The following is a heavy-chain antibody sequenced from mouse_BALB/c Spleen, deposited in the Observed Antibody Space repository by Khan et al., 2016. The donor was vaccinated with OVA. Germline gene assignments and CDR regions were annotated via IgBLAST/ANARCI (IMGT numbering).Heavy chain of an antibody. CDR3: ISGGYGGFAY. CDR2: ITPSNGGT. D-gene: IGHD1-1*02. Sequence: QVQLKQSGAELVKPGASVKLSCKASGYTFTSYQMYWVKQRPGQGLEWIGEITPSNGGTNYNEKFKNKATLTIDESSSAAFMQLSSLTSEDSSVYYCISGGYGGFAYWGQGTLLTVSA. CDR1: GYTFTSYQ. J-gene: IGHJ3*01. V-gene: IGHV1-53*01.